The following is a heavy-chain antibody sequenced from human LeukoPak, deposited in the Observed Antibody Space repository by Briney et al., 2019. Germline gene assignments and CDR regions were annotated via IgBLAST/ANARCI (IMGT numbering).Heavy chain of an antibody. Sequence: SETLSLTCTVSGGSLSSYYWSWIRQPPGKGLEWIGYIYYSGSTNYNPSLKSRVTISVDTSKNQLSLRLRSVTAADTAVYYCARLYQGKRPPDYWGQGTLVTVSS. D-gene: IGHD6-25*01. V-gene: IGHV4-59*08. CDR2: IYYSGST. J-gene: IGHJ4*02. CDR1: GGSLSSYY. CDR3: ARLYQGKRPPDY.